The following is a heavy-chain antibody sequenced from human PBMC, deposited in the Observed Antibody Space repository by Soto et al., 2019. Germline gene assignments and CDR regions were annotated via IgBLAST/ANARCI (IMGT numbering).Heavy chain of an antibody. V-gene: IGHV5-51*01. D-gene: IGHD2-2*01. J-gene: IGHJ5*02. CDR3: ASLHPRYCSGTSCYSRGLDP. CDR2: IYPRDSDT. CDR1: GHTFTTYW. Sequence: PGESLKISCRGSGHTFTTYWIGWVRQMPGKGLEWMGIIYPRDSDTRYSPPFQGQVTMSVDKSINTAYLQWSSLKASDTAMYFCASLHPRYCSGTSCYSRGLDPWGQGTLVTVSS.